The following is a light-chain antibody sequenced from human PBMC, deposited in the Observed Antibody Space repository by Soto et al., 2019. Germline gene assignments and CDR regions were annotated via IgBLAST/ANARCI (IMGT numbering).Light chain of an antibody. CDR2: DAS. CDR3: QQHSNWPPIT. V-gene: IGKV3-11*01. Sequence: EIVLAQFPATLSLAPGDTATLSCKASQSVSNFLAWYQQRPGQAPRLLLFDASNRATGTPPRFSGSGFGTDFNLTISSLEPEDFAVYFCQQHSNWPPITFGQGTRLEIK. CDR1: QSVSNF. J-gene: IGKJ5*01.